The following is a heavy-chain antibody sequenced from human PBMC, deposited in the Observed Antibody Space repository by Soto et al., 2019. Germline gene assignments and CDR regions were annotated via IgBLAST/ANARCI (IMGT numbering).Heavy chain of an antibody. V-gene: IGHV3-23*01. CDR3: AKGKSTGDIDWFDP. CDR1: VFTLQNYA. J-gene: IGHJ5*02. Sequence: PWWSLRLSCAASVFTLQNYAMAWLRQAPGKGLEWVSTLIGGHYGTAYSYSVKGRFTVSRDNSKNCLYLQMNSLGVEDTAMYFCAKGKSTGDIDWFDPWGQGSLVTVSS. CDR2: LIGGHYGT. D-gene: IGHD3-10*01.